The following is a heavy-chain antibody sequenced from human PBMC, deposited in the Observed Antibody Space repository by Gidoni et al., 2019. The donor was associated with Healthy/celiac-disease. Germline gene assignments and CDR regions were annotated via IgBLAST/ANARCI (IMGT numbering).Heavy chain of an antibody. D-gene: IGHD3-16*01. V-gene: IGHV3-66*01. CDR1: GFTVSSNY. CDR3: ARDFYVWGSFDY. J-gene: IGHJ4*02. Sequence: EVQLVESGGGLVQPGGSLRLSCAASGFTVSSNYMSWVRQATGKGLEWFSVIYSGGSTYYADSVKGRFTISRDNSKNTLYLQMNSLRAEDTAVYYCARDFYVWGSFDYWGQGTLVTVSS. CDR2: IYSGGST.